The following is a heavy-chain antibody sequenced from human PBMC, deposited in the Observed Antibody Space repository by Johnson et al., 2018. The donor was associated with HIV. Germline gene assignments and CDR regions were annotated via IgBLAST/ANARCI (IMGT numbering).Heavy chain of an antibody. CDR2: INWNGGST. D-gene: IGHD3-16*01. V-gene: IGHV3-20*04. J-gene: IGHJ3*02. CDR1: GFTFDDHG. Sequence: VQLVESGGGMGRPGGSLRLSCAASGFTFDDHGMSWVRQGPGKGLEWVSGINWNGGSTGYADSVKGRFTISRDNAKNSLYLQMNSLRAEDTALYYCAREGPLTFGGSDAFDIWGQGTMVTVSS. CDR3: AREGPLTFGGSDAFDI.